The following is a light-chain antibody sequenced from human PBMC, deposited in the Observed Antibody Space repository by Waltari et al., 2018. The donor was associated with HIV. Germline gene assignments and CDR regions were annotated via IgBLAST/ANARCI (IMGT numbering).Light chain of an antibody. CDR3: QQTYSTLSLT. Sequence: DIQMTQSPSSLSASVGDRVTITCRASQSISTYLHWYQQKPGKAPKLLIYAASSLQSGVLSRFSGSGSGTDFTLTISSLQPDDFATYYCQQTYSTLSLTFGGGTKVEIK. V-gene: IGKV1-39*01. J-gene: IGKJ4*01. CDR1: QSISTY. CDR2: AAS.